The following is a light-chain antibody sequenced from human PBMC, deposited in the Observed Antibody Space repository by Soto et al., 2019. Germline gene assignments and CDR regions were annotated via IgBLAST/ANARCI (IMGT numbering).Light chain of an antibody. V-gene: IGLV2-8*01. CDR3: KSYAGSNTSV. Sequence: QSLLTQPTTAFRSPVQTGTISCPETKNAVVAYASVPWYDHHPGKAPRLIIYEVVHRPSGVPDRFSGSTSGNTASLTVSGLQAADEADYLCKSYAGSNTSVFGRGTKVTVL. J-gene: IGLJ1*01. CDR2: EVV. CDR1: KNAVVAYAS.